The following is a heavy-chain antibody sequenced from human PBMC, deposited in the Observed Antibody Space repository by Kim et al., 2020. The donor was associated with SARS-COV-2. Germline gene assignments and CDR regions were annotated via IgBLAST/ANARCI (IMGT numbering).Heavy chain of an antibody. CDR2: IYYSGNT. D-gene: IGHD4-17*01. CDR1: GGSIRTTSYY. V-gene: IGHV4-39*01. CDR3: VRRKGNGDQLDY. Sequence: SETLSLTCTVSGGSIRTTSYYWGWIRQPPGKGLEWIGNIYYSGNTYYNPSLKSRVTISIDTSKNQFSLNLSSVTAADTAVYYCVRRKGNGDQLDYWGQGILV. J-gene: IGHJ4*02.